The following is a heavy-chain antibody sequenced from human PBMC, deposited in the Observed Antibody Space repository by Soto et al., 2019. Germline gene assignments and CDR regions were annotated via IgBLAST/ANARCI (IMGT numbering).Heavy chain of an antibody. J-gene: IGHJ6*02. CDR2: INHSGST. CDR1: GGSFSSSY. CDR3: ARRIQLWFRAYYYYGMDV. V-gene: IGHV4-34*01. Sequence: SETLSLTRAVYGGSFSSSYWSWIRQPQGKGLEWIGEINHSGSTKYNPSLKSRVTISVDTSKNQCSLKLSSVTAADTAVYYCARRIQLWFRAYYYYGMDVWGQGTTV. D-gene: IGHD5-18*01.